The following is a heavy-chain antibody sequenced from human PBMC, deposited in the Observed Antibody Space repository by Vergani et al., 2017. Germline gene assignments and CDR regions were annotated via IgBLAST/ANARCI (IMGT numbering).Heavy chain of an antibody. CDR1: GYSFNSYG. J-gene: IGHJ6*03. V-gene: IGHV1-18*01. CDR3: ARGGSIAAPSYLYYFYMVV. Sequence: QVQLVQSGAEMKKPGASVNVSCKTSGYSFNSYGINWVRQAPGQGLEWLGWISGYDGKTKYVEKLQGRITVTIDTSTNSAYMELRGLRSDDTAVYYCARGGSIAAPSYLYYFYMVVWGKGTSVTVSS. D-gene: IGHD6-6*01. CDR2: ISGYDGKT.